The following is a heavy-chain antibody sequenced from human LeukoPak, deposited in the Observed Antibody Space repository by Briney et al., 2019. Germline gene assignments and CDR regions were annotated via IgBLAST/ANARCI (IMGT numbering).Heavy chain of an antibody. D-gene: IGHD3-22*01. J-gene: IGHJ4*02. CDR1: GGSVSSGSYY. V-gene: IGHV4-61*01. CDR2: IYYSGST. CDR3: ARVDSRGYPDDYFDY. Sequence: SETLSLTCTVSGGSVSSGSYYWSWIRQPPGKGLEGIGYIYYSGSTNYNHSLKSRVTISVDTSKNQFSLKLSSVTAADTAVYSCARVDSRGYPDDYFDYWGQGTLVTVST.